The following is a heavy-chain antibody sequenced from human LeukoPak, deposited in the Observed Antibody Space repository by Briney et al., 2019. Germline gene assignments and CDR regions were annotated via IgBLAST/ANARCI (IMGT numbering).Heavy chain of an antibody. J-gene: IGHJ6*02. CDR1: GGSFSGYY. CDR3: ARSWIAVAGNYCYGMDV. V-gene: IGHV4-34*01. CDR2: INHSGST. Sequence: SETLSLTCAVYGGSFSGYYWSWIRQPPGKGLEWIGEINHSGSTNYNPSLKSRVTISVDTSKNQFSLKLSSVTAADTAVYYCARSWIAVAGNYCYGMDVWGQGTTVTVSS. D-gene: IGHD6-19*01.